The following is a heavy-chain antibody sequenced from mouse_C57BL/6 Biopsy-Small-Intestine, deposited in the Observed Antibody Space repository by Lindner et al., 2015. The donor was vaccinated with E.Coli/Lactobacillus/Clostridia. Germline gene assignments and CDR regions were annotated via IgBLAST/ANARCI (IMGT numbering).Heavy chain of an antibody. CDR1: GFTFSDYG. Sequence: VQLQESGEGLVKPGGSLKLSCAVSGFTFSDYGMHWVRQAPEKGLEWVAYISGGSSTIYYVDTVKGRFTISRDNAKNTLFLQMTSLRSEDTAMYYCARRGTVRAMDYWGQGTSVTVSS. D-gene: IGHD1-1*01. J-gene: IGHJ4*01. CDR2: ISGGSSTI. CDR3: ARRGTVRAMDY. V-gene: IGHV5-17*01.